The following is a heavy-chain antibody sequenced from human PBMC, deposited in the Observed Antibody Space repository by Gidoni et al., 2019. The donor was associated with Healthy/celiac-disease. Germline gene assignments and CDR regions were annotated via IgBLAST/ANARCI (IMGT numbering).Heavy chain of an antibody. CDR2: MRSGSSYR. Sequence: EVPLLQSVGGLVTPGGSLRLSCAASVFTFSSYSMTWLRQAPGKGLEWVSWMRSGSSYRDYEDGVKGRFTMSRDNAKNSRYLQMNSLRDEDTEVYYGARELYYDSSGYSTHYYYGMDVGGQGTTVTVSS. D-gene: IGHD3-22*01. V-gene: IGHV3-21*01. CDR3: ARELYYDSSGYSTHYYYGMDV. J-gene: IGHJ6*02. CDR1: VFTFSSYS.